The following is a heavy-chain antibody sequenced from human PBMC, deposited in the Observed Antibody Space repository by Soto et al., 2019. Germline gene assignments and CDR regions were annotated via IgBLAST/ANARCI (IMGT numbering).Heavy chain of an antibody. D-gene: IGHD5-12*01. J-gene: IGHJ1*01. CDR1: GGTFSSYA. CDR3: ARDRGRDGYNYVYLQQ. Sequence: SVKVSCKASGGTFSSYAISWVRQAPGQGLEWMGGIIPIFGTANYAQKFQGRVTITADKSTSTAYMELSSLRSEDTAVYYCARDRGRDGYNYVYLQQWGQGTLGNVSA. V-gene: IGHV1-69*06. CDR2: IIPIFGTA.